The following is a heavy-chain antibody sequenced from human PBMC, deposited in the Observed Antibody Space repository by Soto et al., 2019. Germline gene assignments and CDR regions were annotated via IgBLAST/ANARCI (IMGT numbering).Heavy chain of an antibody. CDR1: GYSLTELS. J-gene: IGHJ5*02. D-gene: IGHD3-16*01. V-gene: IGHV1-24*01. CDR3: VRSLGWLQYSWFDP. Sequence: ASVKVSCKVSGYSLTELSIHWVRQAPGEGLEWMGGYDLEKGETIYAQKFQGRVTMTEDSPADTPYMQLRSLRSEDTAVYYCVRSLGWLQYSWFDPWGQGIPVTVSS. CDR2: YDLEKGET.